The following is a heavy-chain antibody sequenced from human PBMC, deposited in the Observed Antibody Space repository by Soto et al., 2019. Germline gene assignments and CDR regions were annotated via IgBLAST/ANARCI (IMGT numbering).Heavy chain of an antibody. CDR3: TPIFGSGSYTYFQH. Sequence: GASVKVSCKASGYTFTGYYMHWVRQAPGQGLEWMGWINPNSGGTNYAQKFQGWVTMTRDTSISTAYMELSRLRSDDTAMYYCTPIFGSGSYTYFQHWGQGTLVTVSS. J-gene: IGHJ1*01. V-gene: IGHV1-2*04. D-gene: IGHD3-10*01. CDR1: GYTFTGYY. CDR2: INPNSGGT.